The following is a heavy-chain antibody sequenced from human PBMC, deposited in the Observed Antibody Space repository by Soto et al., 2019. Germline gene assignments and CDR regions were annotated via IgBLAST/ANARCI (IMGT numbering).Heavy chain of an antibody. CDR1: GGSFSGYY. V-gene: IGHV4-34*01. D-gene: IGHD2-2*01. Sequence: QVQLQQWGAGLLKPSETLSLTCAVYGGSFSGYYWSWIRQPPGKGLDWIGEINHSGSTNYNPSLKSRVTISVDTSKYQFSLKRSSVTAADTAVYYCARGYCSSTSCYDTLYYYYYGMDVWGQGTTVTVSS. CDR3: ARGYCSSTSCYDTLYYYYYGMDV. J-gene: IGHJ6*02. CDR2: INHSGST.